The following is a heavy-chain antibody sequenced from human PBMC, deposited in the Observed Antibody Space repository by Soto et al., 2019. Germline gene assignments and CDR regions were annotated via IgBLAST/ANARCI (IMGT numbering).Heavy chain of an antibody. Sequence: GSLRLSCAASGFTFPKYAMSWVRQAPGKGLEWIGEINHSGSTNYNPSLKSRVTISVDTSKNQFSLKLSSVTAADTAVYYCARGGRFLEWLLYYYYYGMDVWGQGTTVTVSS. CDR3: ARGGRFLEWLLYYYYYGMDV. V-gene: IGHV4-34*01. D-gene: IGHD3-3*01. J-gene: IGHJ6*02. CDR1: GFTFPKYA. CDR2: INHSGST.